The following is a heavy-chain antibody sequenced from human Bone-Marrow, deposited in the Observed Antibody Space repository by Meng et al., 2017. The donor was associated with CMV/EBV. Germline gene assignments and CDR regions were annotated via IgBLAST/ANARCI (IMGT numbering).Heavy chain of an antibody. Sequence: GESLKISCAASGVTFSSYAMSWVRQAPGKGLEWVSAISGSGGSTYYADSVKGRFTISRDNAKNSLYLQMNSLRAEDTAVYYCARRNVGGSRWFDPWGQGTLVTVSS. CDR3: ARRNVGGSRWFDP. V-gene: IGHV3-23*01. CDR1: GVTFSSYA. CDR2: ISGSGGST. D-gene: IGHD2-15*01. J-gene: IGHJ5*02.